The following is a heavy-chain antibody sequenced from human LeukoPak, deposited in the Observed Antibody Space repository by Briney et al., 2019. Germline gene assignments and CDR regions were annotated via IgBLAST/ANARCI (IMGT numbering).Heavy chain of an antibody. CDR2: IYSSGST. CDR1: GGSFSGYY. Sequence: SETLSLICAVYGGSFSGYYWSWIRQPPGKGLEWIGRIYSSGSTTYNPSLKSRVTMSIDTSKNQFSLKLSFVTAADTAVYYCARDSGTTGEVKFDPWGQGTLVTVSS. V-gene: IGHV4-4*07. J-gene: IGHJ5*02. D-gene: IGHD3-10*01. CDR3: ARDSGTTGEVKFDP.